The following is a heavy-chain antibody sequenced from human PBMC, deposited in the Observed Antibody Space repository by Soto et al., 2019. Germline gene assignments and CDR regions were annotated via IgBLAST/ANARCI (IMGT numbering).Heavy chain of an antibody. V-gene: IGHV4-31*03. Sequence: QVQLQESGPGLVKPSQTLSLTCTVSGASISSGGYYWSWIRQHPGKGLEYIGYIYYSGSTYYNPSLKSRVTKSVDTSKNQFSLKLSSVTAADTAVYYCTRCQDQSDYVRAMNWFDPWGQGTLVTVSS. D-gene: IGHD4-17*01. CDR1: GASISSGGYY. CDR3: TRCQDQSDYVRAMNWFDP. J-gene: IGHJ5*02. CDR2: IYYSGST.